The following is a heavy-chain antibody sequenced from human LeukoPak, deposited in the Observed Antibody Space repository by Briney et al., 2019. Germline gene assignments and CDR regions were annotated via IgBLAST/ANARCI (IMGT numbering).Heavy chain of an antibody. Sequence: SETLSLTCTVSGGSISSSGYFWGWIRQPPEKGLEWIGTIFYGGSTYYNPSLRSRVTISVDTSKNQFSLKLSSVTAADTAVYYCARLSYGSYQEYFDYWGQGTLVTVSS. D-gene: IGHD1-26*01. CDR2: IFYGGST. V-gene: IGHV4-39*01. J-gene: IGHJ4*02. CDR3: ARLSYGSYQEYFDY. CDR1: GGSISSSGYF.